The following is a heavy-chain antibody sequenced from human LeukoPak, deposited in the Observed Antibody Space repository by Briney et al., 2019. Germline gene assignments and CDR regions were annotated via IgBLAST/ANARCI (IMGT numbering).Heavy chain of an antibody. CDR3: ARGSVTIFGVVIEINWFDP. V-gene: IGHV3-74*01. CDR2: INSDGSST. CDR1: GFTFSSYW. J-gene: IGHJ5*02. D-gene: IGHD3-3*01. Sequence: GGSLRLSCAASGFTFSSYWMHWVRQAPGKGLVWVSRINSDGSSTSYADSVKGRFTISRDNAKSTLYLQMNSLRAEDTAVYYCARGSVTIFGVVIEINWFDPWGQGTLVTVSS.